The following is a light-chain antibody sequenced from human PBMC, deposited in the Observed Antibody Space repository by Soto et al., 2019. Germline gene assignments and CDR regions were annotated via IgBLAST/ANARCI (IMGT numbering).Light chain of an antibody. CDR2: DNT. V-gene: IGLV1-40*01. CDR3: QSFDKYLSAVV. Sequence: QSVLTQPPSVSGAPGVRVTISCTGSSSDIGAGYRVRWYQQVPGTAPKLLIYDNTNRPSGVSVRFSGSKSGTSASLAISGLQAEDEADYYCQSFDKYLSAVVFGGGTKLTVL. J-gene: IGLJ2*01. CDR1: SSDIGAGYR.